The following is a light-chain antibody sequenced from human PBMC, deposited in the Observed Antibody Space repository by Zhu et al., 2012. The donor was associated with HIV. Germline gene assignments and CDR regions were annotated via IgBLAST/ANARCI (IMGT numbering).Light chain of an antibody. J-gene: IGKJ4*01. CDR2: GAS. V-gene: IGKV1-9*01. CDR3: QHLTLYPT. CDR1: QGISNH. Sequence: DIQLTQSPSFLSASVGDRVTITCRASQGISNHLAWYHQKPGKAPKLLIYGASVLQSGVPSGFSGSGSGTEFTLTISSLQPEDFATYFCQHLTLYPTFGGGSKVEIK.